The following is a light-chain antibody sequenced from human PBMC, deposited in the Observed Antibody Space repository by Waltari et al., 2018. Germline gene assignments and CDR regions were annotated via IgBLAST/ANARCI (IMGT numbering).Light chain of an antibody. J-gene: IGKJ4*01. CDR3: QQYTRFSPN. CDR2: NAS. CDR1: QSISSW. V-gene: IGKV1-5*03. Sequence: DIQMTQSPASLSASIGDRVTFTCRASQSISSWFAWYQQKPGKAPRLLISNASTVDSGVPSRFSGSGSGTAFTVTYSLLQFDDIATYYGQQYTRFSPNFRGWTTVEIK.